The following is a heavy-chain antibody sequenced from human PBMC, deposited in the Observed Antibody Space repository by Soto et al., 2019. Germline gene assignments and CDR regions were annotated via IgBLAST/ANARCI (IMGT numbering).Heavy chain of an antibody. Sequence: QVQLQESGPGLVKPSETLSLTCTVSGGSISSYYWSWIRQPPGKGLEWIGYIYYSGSTNYNPSLKSRVTISVDTSKNQFSLKLSSVTAADTAVYYCAREYSSTPLDPYYYYGMDVWGQGTTVTVSS. V-gene: IGHV4-59*01. CDR1: GGSISSYY. D-gene: IGHD6-13*01. CDR3: AREYSSTPLDPYYYYGMDV. CDR2: IYYSGST. J-gene: IGHJ6*02.